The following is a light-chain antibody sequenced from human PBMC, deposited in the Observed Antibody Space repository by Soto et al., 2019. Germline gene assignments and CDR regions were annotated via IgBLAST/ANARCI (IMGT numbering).Light chain of an antibody. V-gene: IGKV1-5*03. J-gene: IGKJ2*01. CDR3: HLYNTYSPT. Sequence: DIQLTQSPSTLSASVGDRVIITCRASQTIGTWLAWYQERPGKATGLLIYKASTLERGVPSRFSGSGSGTEFTLTISNLQPEDFATYYCHLYNTYSPTLGQGTKLEI. CDR1: QTIGTW. CDR2: KAS.